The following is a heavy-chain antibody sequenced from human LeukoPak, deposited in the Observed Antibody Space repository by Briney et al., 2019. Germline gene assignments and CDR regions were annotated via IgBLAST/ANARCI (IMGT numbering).Heavy chain of an antibody. J-gene: IGHJ6*02. V-gene: IGHV4-34*01. CDR1: GGSFSGYY. Sequence: SETLSFTCAVYGGSFSGYYWSWIRQPPGKGLEWIGEINHSGSTNYNPSLKSRVTISVDTSKNQFSLKLSSVTAADTAVYYCARAWRYCSSTSCNYGMDVWGQGTTVTVSS. CDR3: ARAWRYCSSTSCNYGMDV. D-gene: IGHD2-2*01. CDR2: INHSGST.